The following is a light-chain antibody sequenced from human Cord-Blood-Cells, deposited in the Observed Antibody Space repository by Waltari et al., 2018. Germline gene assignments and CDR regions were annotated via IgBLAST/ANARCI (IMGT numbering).Light chain of an antibody. CDR3: QQSYSTPRT. Sequence: DIQTTQSPSSLSASVRHSVTITCRPSQSISSYLNWYQQKPGKAPKLLIYAASSLQSGVPSRFSGSGSGTDFTLTISSLQPEDFATYYCQQSYSTPRTFGQGTKVEIK. CDR1: QSISSY. V-gene: IGKV1-39*01. J-gene: IGKJ1*01. CDR2: AAS.